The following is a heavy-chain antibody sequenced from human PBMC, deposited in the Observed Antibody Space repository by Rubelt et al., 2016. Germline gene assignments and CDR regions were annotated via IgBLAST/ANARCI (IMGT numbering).Heavy chain of an antibody. CDR2: ITDAGDT. CDR1: VGTFSDYS. D-gene: IGHD2-21*02. Sequence: QVQLQQWGAGLLKPSETLSLTCAVYVGTFSDYSWTWIRKLPGKGLEWIGEITDAGDTTYNPSLKSRVTMSVDTSKNQFSLKLTSVTAADTAVYYCASGTVYFDNWGQGTLVTVSS. J-gene: IGHJ4*02. V-gene: IGHV4-34*01. CDR3: ASGTVYFDN.